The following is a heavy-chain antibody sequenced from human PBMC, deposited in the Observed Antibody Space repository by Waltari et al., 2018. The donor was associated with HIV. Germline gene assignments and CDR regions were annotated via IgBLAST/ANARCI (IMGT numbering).Heavy chain of an antibody. J-gene: IGHJ4*02. Sequence: QVQLVESGGGLVKPGGSLRLSCAASGFPFSAYYLSWIRQAPGKGLEWVSYISSYGSAIDYADSVKGRFTISRDDANNSLYLQMNSLRAEDTAVYYCARGPLSRQRGFDYWGQGTLVTVSS. V-gene: IGHV3-11*04. D-gene: IGHD6-25*01. CDR2: ISSYGSAI. CDR3: ARGPLSRQRGFDY. CDR1: GFPFSAYY.